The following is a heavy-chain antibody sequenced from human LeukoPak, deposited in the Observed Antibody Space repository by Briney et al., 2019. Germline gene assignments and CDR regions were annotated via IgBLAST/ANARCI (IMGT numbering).Heavy chain of an antibody. CDR2: ISGSGTST. CDR3: ARETKVYDSSGFYWAYFDY. V-gene: IGHV3-23*01. CDR1: GFTFSSYA. Sequence: GGSLRLSCAASGFTFSSYAMSWVRQAPGKGLEWVSTISGSGTSTYYADSVKGRFTISRDDSKNTLYLQMNSLRAEDTAVYYCARETKVYDSSGFYWAYFDYWGQGTLVTVSS. D-gene: IGHD3-22*01. J-gene: IGHJ4*02.